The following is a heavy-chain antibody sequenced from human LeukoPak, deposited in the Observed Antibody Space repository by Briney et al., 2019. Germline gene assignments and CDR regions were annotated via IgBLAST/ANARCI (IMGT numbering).Heavy chain of an antibody. CDR2: IRVSGDRT. V-gene: IGHV3-23*01. J-gene: IGHJ6*02. Sequence: PGGSLRLSCAASGFTFSSYAMSRVRQAPGKGLEWVSGIRVSGDRTYYGDPVKGRFTISRDNSKNTLYLQMNSLRAEDTAVYYCAKSLGGDYYYYGMDVWGQGTTVTVSS. CDR1: GFTFSSYA. D-gene: IGHD7-27*01. CDR3: AKSLGGDYYYYGMDV.